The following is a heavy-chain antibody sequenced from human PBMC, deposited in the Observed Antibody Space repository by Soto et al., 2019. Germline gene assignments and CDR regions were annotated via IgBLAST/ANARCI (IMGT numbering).Heavy chain of an antibody. V-gene: IGHV4-34*01. Sequence: SETLSLTCAVHGDSFSGYFWTWIRQPPGKGLEWVAEITEGGTTNYSPSLKSRVSIAVDSSKRQFSLTLSSVTAADTAMYYCARGDDATLSPNFDYWSQGSLVTVSS. D-gene: IGHD1-1*01. CDR3: ARGDDATLSPNFDY. CDR1: GDSFSGYF. J-gene: IGHJ4*02. CDR2: ITEGGTT.